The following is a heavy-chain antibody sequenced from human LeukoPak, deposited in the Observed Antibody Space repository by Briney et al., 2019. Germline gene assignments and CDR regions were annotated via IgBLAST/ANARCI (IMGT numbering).Heavy chain of an antibody. Sequence: GASVKVSCKASGYTFTGYYMHWVRQAPGQELEWMGWINPNSGGTNYAQKFQGRVTMTRDTSISTAYMELSRLRSDDTAVYYCARAPTSSSWFDPWGQGTLVTVSS. CDR1: GYTFTGYY. D-gene: IGHD6-13*01. V-gene: IGHV1-2*02. J-gene: IGHJ5*02. CDR2: INPNSGGT. CDR3: ARAPTSSSWFDP.